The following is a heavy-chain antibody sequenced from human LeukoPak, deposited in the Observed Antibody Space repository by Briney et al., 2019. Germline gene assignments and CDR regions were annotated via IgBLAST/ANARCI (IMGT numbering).Heavy chain of an antibody. Sequence: SGGSLRLSCTTSGFTFTTYWMSWVRQAPGKGLEWVANIKQDGSEKHYVDSVRGRFTISRDNSKNSLYLQMNSLRTEDTALYYCAKGAITMTEAFDYWGQGTLVTVSS. J-gene: IGHJ4*02. D-gene: IGHD3-22*01. CDR1: GFTFTTYW. CDR3: AKGAITMTEAFDY. V-gene: IGHV3-7*03. CDR2: IKQDGSEK.